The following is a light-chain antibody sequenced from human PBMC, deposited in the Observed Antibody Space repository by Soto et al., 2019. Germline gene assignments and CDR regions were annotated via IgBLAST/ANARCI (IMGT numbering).Light chain of an antibody. CDR2: LSS. J-gene: IGKJ1*01. V-gene: IGKV2-28*01. CDR3: MQALQAPWT. CDR1: QSLLDSNGDNY. Sequence: DIVMTQSPLSLPVTPGEPASISCRSSQSLLDSNGDNYLDWYLQKPGQSPQLLIYLSSYRASGVPARFSGSGSGADVTLKISRVEAVDVGIYYCMQALQAPWTFGQGTKVDIK.